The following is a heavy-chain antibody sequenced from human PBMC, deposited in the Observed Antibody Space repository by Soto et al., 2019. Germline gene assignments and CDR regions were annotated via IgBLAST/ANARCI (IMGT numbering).Heavy chain of an antibody. CDR1: GYNFIKYG. D-gene: IGHD2-2*01. J-gene: IGHJ4*02. CDR3: TREPIVVIPAAQPSHFDS. CDR2: ISPYSGYT. Sequence: QVQLVQSGAEVKKPGASVKVSCKGLGYNFIKYGINWVRQAPGQGLEWMGWISPYSGYTHSAQKFQGRLTLTTDTAATPAYMELRSLRSADTALYYCTREPIVVIPAAQPSHFDSWGQGNLFTVSS. V-gene: IGHV1-18*01.